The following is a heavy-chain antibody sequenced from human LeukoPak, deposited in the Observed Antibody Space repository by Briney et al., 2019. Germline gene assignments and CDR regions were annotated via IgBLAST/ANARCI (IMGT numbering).Heavy chain of an antibody. D-gene: IGHD2-2*01. CDR2: IYYSGST. V-gene: IGHV4-39*07. J-gene: IGHJ6*03. CDR1: GGSISSYY. Sequence: SETLSLTCTASGGSISSYYWGWIRQPPGKGLEWIGSIYYSGSTYYNPSLKSRVTISVDTSKNQFSLKLSSVTAADTAVYYCAESTSHNYYYYYMDVWGKGTTVTVSS. CDR3: AESTSHNYYYYYMDV.